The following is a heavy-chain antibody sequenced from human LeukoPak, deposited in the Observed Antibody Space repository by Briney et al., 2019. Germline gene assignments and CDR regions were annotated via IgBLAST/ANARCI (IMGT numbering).Heavy chain of an antibody. D-gene: IGHD2-15*01. J-gene: IGHJ6*03. Sequence: GGSLRLSCAASGFTFSSYAMSWVRQAPGKGLEWVSAISGSGGSTYYADSVKGRFTISRDNSKNTLCLQMNSLRAEDTAVYYCAKGQGRPGYYYYMDVWGKGTTVTVSS. CDR2: ISGSGGST. CDR1: GFTFSSYA. CDR3: AKGQGRPGYYYYMDV. V-gene: IGHV3-23*01.